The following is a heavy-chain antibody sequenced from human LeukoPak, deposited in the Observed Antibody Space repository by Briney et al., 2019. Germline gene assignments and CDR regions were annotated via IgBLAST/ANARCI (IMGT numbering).Heavy chain of an antibody. CDR2: IKQDGREK. CDR3: ARDLAGGYGDYFDY. J-gene: IGHJ4*02. CDR1: GFTYSSYW. Sequence: PGGSLTLSCAASGFTYSSYWMSWVRQDPGKGLEWVANIKQDGREKYYVDSVKGRFTISRDNSKNTLYLQMNSLRAEDTAVYYCARDLAGGYGDYFDYWGQGTLVTVSS. V-gene: IGHV3-7*03. D-gene: IGHD4-17*01.